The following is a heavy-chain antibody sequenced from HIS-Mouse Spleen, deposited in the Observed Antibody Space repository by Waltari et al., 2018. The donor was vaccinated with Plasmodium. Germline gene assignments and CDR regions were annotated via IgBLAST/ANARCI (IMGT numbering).Heavy chain of an antibody. CDR2: ISSSRSNI. CDR1: GFTFSSYS. Sequence: EVQLVESGGGLVQPGGSLRLSCAASGFTFSSYSMNWVRQAPGKGLEWVSDISSSRSNIYYADSVKGRFTISRDNAKNSLYLQMNSLRAEDTAVYYCARVNSGSYYWFDPWGQGTLVTVSS. J-gene: IGHJ5*02. V-gene: IGHV3-48*01. D-gene: IGHD1-26*01. CDR3: ARVNSGSYYWFDP.